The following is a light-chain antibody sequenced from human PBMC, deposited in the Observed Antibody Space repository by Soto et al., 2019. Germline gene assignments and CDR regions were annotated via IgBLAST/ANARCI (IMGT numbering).Light chain of an antibody. Sequence: DIQMTQSPSSLFASVGDRVTITCRASQGIRNNLGWYQQRPGEAPKRLIYGASSLQRGVPSRFSGSGSGTEFTLTISSLRPEDSATYYCLQHDSYPRTFGRGTKLEIK. J-gene: IGKJ1*01. V-gene: IGKV1-17*01. CDR2: GAS. CDR3: LQHDSYPRT. CDR1: QGIRNN.